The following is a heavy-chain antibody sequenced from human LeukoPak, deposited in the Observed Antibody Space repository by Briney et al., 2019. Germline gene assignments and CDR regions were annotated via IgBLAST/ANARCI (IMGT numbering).Heavy chain of an antibody. CDR1: GGTFSSYA. Sequence: SVKVSCKAPGGTFSSYAISWVRQAPGQGLEWMGGIIPIFGTANYAQKFQGRVTITADESTSTAYMELSSLRSEDTAVYYCARFAGRVVTAIDYYYMDVWGKGTTVTISS. D-gene: IGHD2-21*02. CDR2: IIPIFGTA. CDR3: ARFAGRVVTAIDYYYMDV. V-gene: IGHV1-69*13. J-gene: IGHJ6*03.